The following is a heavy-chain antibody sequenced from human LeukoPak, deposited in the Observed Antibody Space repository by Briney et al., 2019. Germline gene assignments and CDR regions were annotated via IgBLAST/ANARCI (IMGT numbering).Heavy chain of an antibody. J-gene: IGHJ3*02. Sequence: TGGSLRLSCAASGFTFSTYAMQWVRQAPEKGLEYVSGISGNGGTIYYADSVKGRFTMSRDNSRNTLYRQMGSLRPEDTAVYYCARDTTIFGVAIIDIWGQGTMVNVSS. CDR3: ARDTTIFGVAIIDI. CDR1: GFTFSTYA. CDR2: ISGNGGTI. D-gene: IGHD3-3*01. V-gene: IGHV3-64*02.